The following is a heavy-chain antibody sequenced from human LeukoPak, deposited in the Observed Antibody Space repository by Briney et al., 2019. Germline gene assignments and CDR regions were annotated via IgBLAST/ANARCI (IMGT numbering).Heavy chain of an antibody. V-gene: IGHV4-39*07. Sequence: SETLSLTCTVSGGSISSSSYYWGWIRQPPGKGLEWIGSIYYSGSTYYNPSLKSRVTISVDTSKNQFSLKLSSVTAADTAMYYCTRANGYGLIDYWGQGTLVTVSS. CDR3: TRANGYGLIDY. CDR2: IYYSGST. J-gene: IGHJ4*02. CDR1: GGSISSSSYY. D-gene: IGHD3-10*01.